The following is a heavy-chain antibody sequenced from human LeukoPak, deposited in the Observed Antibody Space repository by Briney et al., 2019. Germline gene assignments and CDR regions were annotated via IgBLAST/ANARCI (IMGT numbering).Heavy chain of an antibody. Sequence: PGRSLRLSCAASGFTFSSYGMHWVRQAPGKGLEWVAVIWYDGNNKYYADSVKGRFTISRDNSKNTLYLQMNSLRAEDTAAYYCARALEYSSSSPLDYWGQGTLVTVSS. CDR1: GFTFSSYG. J-gene: IGHJ4*02. D-gene: IGHD6-6*01. CDR2: IWYDGNNK. V-gene: IGHV3-33*01. CDR3: ARALEYSSSSPLDY.